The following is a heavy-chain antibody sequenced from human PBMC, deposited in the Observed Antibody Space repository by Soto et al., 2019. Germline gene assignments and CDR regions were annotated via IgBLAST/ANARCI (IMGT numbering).Heavy chain of an antibody. D-gene: IGHD3-22*01. Sequence: GGSLRLSCAASRFTFSSYGMHWVRQAPGKGLEWVAVIWYDGSNKYYADSVKGRFTISRDNSKNTLYLQMNSLRAEDKAVYYCARELTQIITMTLGGMDVWGQGTTVTVSS. CDR2: IWYDGSNK. V-gene: IGHV3-33*01. J-gene: IGHJ6*02. CDR3: ARELTQIITMTLGGMDV. CDR1: RFTFSSYG.